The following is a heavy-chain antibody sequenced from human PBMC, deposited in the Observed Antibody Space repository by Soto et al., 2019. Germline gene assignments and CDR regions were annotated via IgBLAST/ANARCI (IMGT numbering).Heavy chain of an antibody. CDR2: INPNSGGT. J-gene: IGHJ5*02. CDR1: GYTFTGYY. V-gene: IGHV1-2*04. CDR3: ARGGGDFWHSTRKGGFDP. Sequence: QVQLVQSGAEVKKPGASVKVSCKASGYTFTGYYMHWVRQAPGQGLEWMGWINPNSGGTNYAQKFQGWVTMTRDTSISTAYMELSRLRSDDSAVYYCARGGGDFWHSTRKGGFDPWGQGTLVTVSS. D-gene: IGHD3-3*01.